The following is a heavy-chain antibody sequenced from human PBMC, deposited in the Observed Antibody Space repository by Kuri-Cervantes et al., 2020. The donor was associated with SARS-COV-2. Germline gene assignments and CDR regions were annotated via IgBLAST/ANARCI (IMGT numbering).Heavy chain of an antibody. CDR1: GYSISSGYY. J-gene: IGHJ2*01. V-gene: IGHV4-38-2*01. CDR3: ATRIAARPVGLEGYDWYFDL. D-gene: IGHD6-6*01. Sequence: LTCAVSGYSISSGYYWGWIRQPPGKGLEWIGSIYHSGSTYYNPSLKSRVTMSVDTSKNQFSLKLSSVTAADTAVYYCATRIAARPVGLEGYDWYFDLWGRGTLVTVSS. CDR2: IYHSGST.